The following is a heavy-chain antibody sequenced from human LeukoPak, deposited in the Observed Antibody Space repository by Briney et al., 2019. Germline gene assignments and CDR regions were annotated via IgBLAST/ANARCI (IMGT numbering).Heavy chain of an antibody. D-gene: IGHD5-12*01. CDR2: ITPIFGTA. Sequence: SVKVSCKASGGTFISYAISWVRQAPGQGLEWMGGITPIFGTANYAQKFQGRVTITADKSTSTAYMELSSLRSEDTAVYYCARCGYDNLEGYYYYYMDVWGKGTTVTVSS. CDR3: ARCGYDNLEGYYYYYMDV. V-gene: IGHV1-69*06. CDR1: GGTFISYA. J-gene: IGHJ6*03.